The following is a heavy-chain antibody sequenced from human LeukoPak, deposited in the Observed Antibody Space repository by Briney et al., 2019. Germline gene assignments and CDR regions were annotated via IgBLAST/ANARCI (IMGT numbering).Heavy chain of an antibody. CDR3: ARSGYYDFWSGYSHYFDY. V-gene: IGHV4-59*08. CDR2: IYHSGST. J-gene: IGHJ4*02. Sequence: PSETLSLTCTVSGGSISSYYWSWIRQPPGKGLEWIGSIYHSGSTYYNPSLKSRVTISVDTSKNQFSLKLSSVTAADTAVYYCARSGYYDFWSGYSHYFDYWGQGTLVTVSS. CDR1: GGSISSYY. D-gene: IGHD3-3*01.